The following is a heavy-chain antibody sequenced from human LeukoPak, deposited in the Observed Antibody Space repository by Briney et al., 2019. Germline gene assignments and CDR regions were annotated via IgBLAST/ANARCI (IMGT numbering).Heavy chain of an antibody. CDR1: GYTFTSYY. Sequence: APVKVSCKASGYTFTSYYMHWVRQAPGQGLEWMGIINPSGGSTSYAQKFQGRVTMTRDMSTSTVYMELSSLRSEDTAVYYCAASWYYYYMDVWGKGTTVTVSS. V-gene: IGHV1-46*03. CDR2: INPSGGST. J-gene: IGHJ6*03. CDR3: AASWYYYYMDV.